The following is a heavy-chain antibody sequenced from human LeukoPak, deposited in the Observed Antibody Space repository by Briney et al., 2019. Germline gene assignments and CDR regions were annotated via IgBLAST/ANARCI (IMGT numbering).Heavy chain of an antibody. Sequence: PSETLSLTCTVSGDSISNYYWSWIRQPAGKGLEWIGRVYITGHTNYNPSLKSRVTMSIDTSKNQFSLKLSSVTAADTAVYYCARANDYGDYVLDAFDIWGQGTVVTVSS. CDR3: ARANDYGDYVLDAFDI. V-gene: IGHV4-4*07. CDR2: VYITGHT. D-gene: IGHD4-17*01. J-gene: IGHJ3*02. CDR1: GDSISNYY.